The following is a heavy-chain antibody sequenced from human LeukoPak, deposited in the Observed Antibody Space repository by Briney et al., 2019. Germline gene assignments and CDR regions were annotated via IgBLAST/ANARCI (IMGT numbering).Heavy chain of an antibody. J-gene: IGHJ4*02. D-gene: IGHD3-9*01. CDR2: ISGSGGST. CDR3: ATYYDILTGYYPADY. V-gene: IGHV3-23*01. Sequence: GRSLRLSCAASGFAFSSYAMSWVRQAPGKGLEWVSAISGSGGSTYYADSVKGRFTISRDNSKNTLYLQMNSLRAEDTAVYYCATYYDILTGYYPADYWGQGTLVTVSS. CDR1: GFAFSSYA.